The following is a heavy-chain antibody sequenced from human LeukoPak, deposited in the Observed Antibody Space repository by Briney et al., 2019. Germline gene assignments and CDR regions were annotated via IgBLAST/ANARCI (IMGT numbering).Heavy chain of an antibody. J-gene: IGHJ6*02. CDR2: ISGTGGTT. CDR3: AKGGFGGKRPYYYYGMDV. Sequence: GGSLRLSCAASGFTFSSYAMTWVHQAPGKGLEWVSAISGTGGTTYYADSVKGRFTISRDNSKNTLYLQMNSLRAEDTAVYYCAKGGFGGKRPYYYYGMDVWGQGTTVTVSS. V-gene: IGHV3-23*01. D-gene: IGHD4-23*01. CDR1: GFTFSSYA.